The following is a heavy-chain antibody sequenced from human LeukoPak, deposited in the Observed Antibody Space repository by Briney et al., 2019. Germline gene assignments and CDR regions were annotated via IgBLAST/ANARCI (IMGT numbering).Heavy chain of an antibody. CDR1: GGSFSGYY. CDR3: ARDFGSGVFDY. D-gene: IGHD3-10*01. CDR2: INHSGST. Sequence: SETLSLTCAVYGGSFSGYYWSWIRQPPGKGLEWIGEINHSGSTNYNPSLKSRVTISVDTSKNQFSLKLSSVTAADTAVYYCARDFGSGVFDYWGQGTLVTVPS. V-gene: IGHV4-34*01. J-gene: IGHJ4*02.